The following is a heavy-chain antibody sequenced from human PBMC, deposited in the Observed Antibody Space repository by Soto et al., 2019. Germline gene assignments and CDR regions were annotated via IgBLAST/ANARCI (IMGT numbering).Heavy chain of an antibody. J-gene: IGHJ3*02. CDR1: GCSISISSYY. CDR3: ANYYDDDAFDI. CDR2: IYYSGST. D-gene: IGHD3-22*01. V-gene: IGHV4-39*01. Sequence: TLSLTCTVSGCSISISSYYWGWIRQPPGKGLEWIGSIYYSGSTYYNPSLKSRVTISVDTSKNQFSLKLSSVTAAGTAVYYCANYYDDDAFDIWGQGTMVTVSS.